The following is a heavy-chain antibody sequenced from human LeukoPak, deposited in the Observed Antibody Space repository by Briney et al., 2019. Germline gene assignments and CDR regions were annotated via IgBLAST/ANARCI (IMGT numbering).Heavy chain of an antibody. CDR3: ARHEYYYDSSGYPDY. CDR1: GGSISSSSYY. V-gene: IGHV4-39*01. Sequence: PSETLSLTCTVSGGSISSSSYYWGSICQPPGKGLEWIGEINHSGSTNYNPSLKSRVTISVDTTKNQFSLKLSSVTAADAAVYYCARHEYYYDSSGYPDYWGQGTLVTVSS. D-gene: IGHD3-22*01. CDR2: INHSGST. J-gene: IGHJ4*02.